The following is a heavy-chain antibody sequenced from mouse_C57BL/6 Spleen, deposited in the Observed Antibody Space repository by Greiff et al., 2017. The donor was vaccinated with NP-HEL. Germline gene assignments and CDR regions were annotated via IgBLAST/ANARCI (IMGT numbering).Heavy chain of an antibody. J-gene: IGHJ3*01. V-gene: IGHV14-4*01. CDR1: GFNIKDDY. CDR2: IDPENGDT. CDR3: TMVRGFAY. D-gene: IGHD2-2*01. Sequence: EVQLQQSGAELVRPGASVKLSCTASGFNIKDDYMHWVKQRPEQGLEWIGWIDPENGDTEYASKFQGKASITADTSSNTAYLQPSSLTSEDTAVYYCTMVRGFAYWGQGTLVTVSA.